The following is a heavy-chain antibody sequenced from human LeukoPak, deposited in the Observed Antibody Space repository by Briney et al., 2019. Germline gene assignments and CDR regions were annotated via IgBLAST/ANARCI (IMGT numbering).Heavy chain of an antibody. Sequence: PSETPSLTCTVSGGSISSGGYYWSWIRQPPGKGLEGIGYIYYSGSTYYNPSLKGRVTISVDTSKNQFSLKLSSVTAADTAVYYCARGGHLDDFWSGYYFYWGQGTLVTVSS. CDR3: ARGGHLDDFWSGYYFY. J-gene: IGHJ4*02. V-gene: IGHV4-30-4*08. CDR2: IYYSGST. D-gene: IGHD3-3*01. CDR1: GGSISSGGYY.